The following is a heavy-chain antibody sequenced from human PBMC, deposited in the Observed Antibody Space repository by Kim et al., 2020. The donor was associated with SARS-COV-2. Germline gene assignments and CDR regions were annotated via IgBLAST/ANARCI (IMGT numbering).Heavy chain of an antibody. D-gene: IGHD2-2*02. Sequence: SLKGRFTISRDNSKNTLYLQMNSLRAEDTAVYYCARRPYCSSTSCYSYWYFDLWGRGTLVTVSS. V-gene: IGHV3-30*01. CDR3: ARRPYCSSTSCYSYWYFDL. J-gene: IGHJ2*01.